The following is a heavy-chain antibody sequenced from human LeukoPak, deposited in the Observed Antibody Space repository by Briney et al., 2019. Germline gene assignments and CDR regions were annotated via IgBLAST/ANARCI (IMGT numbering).Heavy chain of an antibody. D-gene: IGHD5-24*01. CDR2: IYYSGST. J-gene: IGHJ4*02. Sequence: PSETLSLTCTVSGGSISSSSYYWGWIRQPPGKGLEWFGSIYYSGSTYYNPSLKSRVTISVDTSKNQFSLKLSSVTAADTAVYYCARLERWLHHEIDYWGQGTLVTVSS. CDR1: GGSISSSSYY. CDR3: ARLERWLHHEIDY. V-gene: IGHV4-39*01.